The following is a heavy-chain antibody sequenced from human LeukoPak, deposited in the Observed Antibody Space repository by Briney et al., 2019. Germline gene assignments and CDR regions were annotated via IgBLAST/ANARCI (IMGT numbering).Heavy chain of an antibody. Sequence: SETLSLTCTASGGSISSYYWSWIRQPAGKGLEWIGRIYTSGSTNYNPSLNSRVSISIDTSKNQFFLKLNSVTATDSAVYYCARQGWFRGAIDDFWGQGTLVTVSS. J-gene: IGHJ4*02. D-gene: IGHD3-10*01. CDR3: ARQGWFRGAIDDF. CDR1: GGSISSYY. V-gene: IGHV4-4*07. CDR2: IYTSGST.